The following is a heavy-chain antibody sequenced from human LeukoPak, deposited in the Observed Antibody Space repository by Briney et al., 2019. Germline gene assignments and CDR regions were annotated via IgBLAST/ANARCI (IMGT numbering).Heavy chain of an antibody. CDR1: GFTVSSNY. Sequence: GGSLRLSFAASGFTVSSNYMSWVRQAPGKGLEWVSVIYSGGSTYYADSVKGRFTISRDNSKNTLYLQMNSLRAEDTAVYYCARSSFGEFSYYFDYWGQGTLVTVSS. J-gene: IGHJ4*02. D-gene: IGHD3-10*01. CDR3: ARSSFGEFSYYFDY. V-gene: IGHV3-66*01. CDR2: IYSGGST.